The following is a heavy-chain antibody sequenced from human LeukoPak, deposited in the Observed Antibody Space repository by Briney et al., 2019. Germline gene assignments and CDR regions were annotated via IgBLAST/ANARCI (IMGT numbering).Heavy chain of an antibody. D-gene: IGHD2/OR15-2a*01. CDR1: GFTLSDYY. CDR2: IRGTGTTI. CDR3: VRVQNSYFDF. J-gene: IGHJ4*02. Sequence: GGSLRLSCAASGFTLSDYYISWVRQAPGKGLEWVSFIRGTGTTIYYADSVKGRFTISRDTAKHSVDLQMNGLRPEDTAVYYCVRVQNSYFDFWGQGTLVTVSS. V-gene: IGHV3-11*01.